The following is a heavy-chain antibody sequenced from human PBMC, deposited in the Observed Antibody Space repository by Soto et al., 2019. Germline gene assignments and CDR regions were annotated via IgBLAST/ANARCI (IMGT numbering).Heavy chain of an antibody. CDR2: ISGSGGST. V-gene: IGHV3-23*01. J-gene: IGHJ6*02. CDR3: AKDRRSSGWYADYYYGMDV. D-gene: IGHD6-19*01. CDR1: GFTFSSYA. Sequence: GGSLRLSCAASGFTFSSYAMSWVRQAPGKGLEWVSAISGSGGSTYYADSVKGRFTISRDNSKNTLYLQMNSLRAEDTAVYYCAKDRRSSGWYADYYYGMDVWGQGTKVTVYS.